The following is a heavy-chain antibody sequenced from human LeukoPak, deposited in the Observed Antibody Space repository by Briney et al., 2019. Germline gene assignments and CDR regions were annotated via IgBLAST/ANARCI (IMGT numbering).Heavy chain of an antibody. Sequence: SETLSLTCTVSGGSISSSSYYWGWLRQPPGKGLEWIGSIYYSGSTYYNPSLKSRVTISVDTSKNQFSLKLSSVTAADTAVYYCASLGYSYGYGDDYWGQGTLVTVSS. CDR3: ASLGYSYGYGDDY. V-gene: IGHV4-39*01. D-gene: IGHD5-18*01. J-gene: IGHJ4*02. CDR1: GGSISSSSYY. CDR2: IYYSGST.